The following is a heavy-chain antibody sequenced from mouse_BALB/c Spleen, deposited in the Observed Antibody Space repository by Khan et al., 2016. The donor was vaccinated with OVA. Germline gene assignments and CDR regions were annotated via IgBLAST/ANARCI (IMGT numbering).Heavy chain of an antibody. J-gene: IGHJ2*01. Sequence: QVQLQQSGAELAKPGASVKMSCTASGYTFTSYWMHWIKQRPGQGLEWIGYINPTSGYTDYNQKFKDTATFTADKSSSTAYMQLSSLTSYDSAVYYCARDRIDYWGQGTALTVSS. V-gene: IGHV1-7*01. CDR1: GYTFTSYW. CDR2: INPTSGYT. CDR3: ARDRIDY.